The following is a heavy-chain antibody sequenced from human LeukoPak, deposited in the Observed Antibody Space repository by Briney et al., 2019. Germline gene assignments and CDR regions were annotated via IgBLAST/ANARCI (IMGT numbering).Heavy chain of an antibody. V-gene: IGHV3-21*01. Sequence: GGSLRLSCATSGFTFKNYAMNWVRQAPGKGLEWVSSISGDSSDIYYADSVMGRSTISRDNAKNSLYLQMNSLRAEDTAVYYCARGGSGSYYGGFWGQGTLVTVSS. D-gene: IGHD1-26*01. J-gene: IGHJ4*02. CDR3: ARGGSGSYYGGF. CDR1: GFTFKNYA. CDR2: ISGDSSDI.